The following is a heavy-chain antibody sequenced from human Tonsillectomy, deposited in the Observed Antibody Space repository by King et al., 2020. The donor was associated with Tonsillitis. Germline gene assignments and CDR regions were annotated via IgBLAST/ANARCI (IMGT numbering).Heavy chain of an antibody. D-gene: IGHD2-15*01. Sequence: VQLVESGGGLVQSGGSLRLSCAASGFTLSNYAMSWVRQTPGKGLEWVSSISGSGGDTYYADSVEGRFTISRDNSKNTLCLQMNSLRAEDTAVYYCAKQIGFCNGGTCSLDYWGQGALVTVSS. CDR3: AKQIGFCNGGTCSLDY. CDR1: GFTLSNYA. V-gene: IGHV3-23*04. J-gene: IGHJ4*02. CDR2: ISGSGGDT.